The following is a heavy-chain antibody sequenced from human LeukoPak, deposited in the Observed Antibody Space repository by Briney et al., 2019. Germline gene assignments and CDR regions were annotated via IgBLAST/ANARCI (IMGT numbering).Heavy chain of an antibody. Sequence: SETLSLTYTVSGGSISSYYWSWIRRPPGKGLEWIGYIYTSGSTNYNPSLKSRVTISVDTSKNQFSLKLNSVTAADTAVYYCARHMGYSYGHAWFDPWGQGTLVTVSS. CDR2: IYTSGST. J-gene: IGHJ5*02. CDR1: GGSISSYY. V-gene: IGHV4-4*09. CDR3: ARHMGYSYGHAWFDP. D-gene: IGHD5-18*01.